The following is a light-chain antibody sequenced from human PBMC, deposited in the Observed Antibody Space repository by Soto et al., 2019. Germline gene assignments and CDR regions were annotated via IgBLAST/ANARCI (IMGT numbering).Light chain of an antibody. CDR1: SSDVGGYSY. CDR2: DVS. CDR3: ASYTTSSTYV. V-gene: IGLV2-14*01. Sequence: LTPPASVSGSPGQLIAIFFTGNSSDVGGYSYVSWYQQQPGKAPKLVISDVSNRPSGVSDRFSGSKSGNTASLTISGLQTEHEADYYCASYTTSSTYVFGTGTKVTVL. J-gene: IGLJ1*01.